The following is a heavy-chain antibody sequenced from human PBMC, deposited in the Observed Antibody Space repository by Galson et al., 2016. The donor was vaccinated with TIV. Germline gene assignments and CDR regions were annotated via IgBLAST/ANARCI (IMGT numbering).Heavy chain of an antibody. CDR2: ISSSATFI. CDR3: TRDGRGNWKYVDYFDY. CDR1: GFTFSSYT. D-gene: IGHD1-1*01. V-gene: IGHV3-21*06. J-gene: IGHJ4*02. Sequence: SLRLSCAASGFTFSSYTMHWVRQAPGKEPQWVSSISSSATFIYYADSLKGRFTISRDSSKSTVFLQMNSLRLEDTAVYYCTRDGRGNWKYVDYFDYWGQGTLVTVSS.